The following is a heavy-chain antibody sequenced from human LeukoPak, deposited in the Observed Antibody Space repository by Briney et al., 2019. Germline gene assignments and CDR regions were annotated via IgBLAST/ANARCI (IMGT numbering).Heavy chain of an antibody. CDR2: INPNSGGT. V-gene: IGHV1-2*02. CDR3: ARGGFCGSTSCYLFDY. CDR1: GYTFTDYY. Sequence: ASVKVYCKASGYTFTDYYMHWVRQAPGQGLEWMGWINPNSGGTDYAQKFQGRVTMTRDTSISTAYMELSRLRSDDTAVYYCARGGFCGSTSCYLFDYWGQGTLVTVSS. J-gene: IGHJ4*02. D-gene: IGHD2-2*01.